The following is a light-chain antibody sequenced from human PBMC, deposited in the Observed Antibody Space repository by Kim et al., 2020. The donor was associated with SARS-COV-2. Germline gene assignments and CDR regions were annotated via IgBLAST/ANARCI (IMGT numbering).Light chain of an antibody. J-gene: IGLJ2*01. V-gene: IGLV2-14*03. CDR3: SSYINYSTHVV. Sequence: QSALTQPASVSGSPGQSITISCTGTSRDIGGYNYVSWYQHHPDTAPKLIVYDVSKRPSGVSNRFSGSKSGNTASLTISGLQAEDEADYYYSSYINYSTHVVFGGGTKLTVL. CDR2: DVS. CDR1: SRDIGGYNY.